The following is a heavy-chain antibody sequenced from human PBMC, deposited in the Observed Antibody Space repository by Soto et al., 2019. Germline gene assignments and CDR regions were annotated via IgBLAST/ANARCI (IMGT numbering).Heavy chain of an antibody. CDR1: GFTFTNAW. CDR2: IKTKTGGGTT. Sequence: GGSLRLSCAASGFTFTNAWMSWVRQVPGKGLEWVGRIKTKTGGGTTDYAAAVRGRFTISRDDSTNTLYLQMNSLETADTGVYYCTYITMIRGITGYWGQGTLVTVSS. CDR3: TYITMIRGITGY. V-gene: IGHV3-15*01. J-gene: IGHJ4*02. D-gene: IGHD3-10*01.